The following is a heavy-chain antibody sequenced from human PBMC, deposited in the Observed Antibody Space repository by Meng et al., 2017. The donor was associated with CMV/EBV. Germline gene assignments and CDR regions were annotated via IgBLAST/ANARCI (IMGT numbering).Heavy chain of an antibody. V-gene: IGHV4-34*01. Sequence: QVPLQQGGAGLLKPSETLSLTCAVYGGSFSGYDWSWIRQPPGKGLEWIGEINHSGSTNYNPSLKSRVTISVDTSKNQFSLKLSSVTAADTAVYYCARGGIAAAGPFDYWGQGTLVTVSS. CDR1: GGSFSGYD. CDR3: ARGGIAAAGPFDY. J-gene: IGHJ4*02. D-gene: IGHD6-13*01. CDR2: INHSGST.